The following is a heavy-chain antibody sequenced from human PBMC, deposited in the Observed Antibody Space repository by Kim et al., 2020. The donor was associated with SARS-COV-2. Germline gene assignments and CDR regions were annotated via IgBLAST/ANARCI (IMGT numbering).Heavy chain of an antibody. CDR2: ITWNSGRK. J-gene: IGHJ6*02. D-gene: IGHD6-13*01. Sequence: GGSPRLSCAASGFTFGDYAMHWVRQGPGKGLEWVSSITWNSGRKAYGDSVRGRFTISRDNAKNSLYLQMNSLRVEDTALYYCVKELATVTGYYYGMDVWGQGTTVIVSS. V-gene: IGHV3-9*01. CDR1: GFTFGDYA. CDR3: VKELATVTGYYYGMDV.